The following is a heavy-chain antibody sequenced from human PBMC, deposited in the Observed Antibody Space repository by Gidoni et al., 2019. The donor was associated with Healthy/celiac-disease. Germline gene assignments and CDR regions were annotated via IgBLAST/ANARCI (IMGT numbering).Heavy chain of an antibody. CDR2: IKGKTAGVTT. CDR3: TTDITMVRGVIIHFDY. J-gene: IGHJ4*02. D-gene: IGHD3-10*01. Sequence: EVQLVESGGGLVKPGGSLRLSCAASGFTSRNAWMSWVRQDPGKGLGWVGRIKGKTAGVTTDYAAPVKGRFTISRDDSKNTLYLQMNSLKTEDTAVYYCTTDITMVRGVIIHFDYWGQGTLVTVSS. V-gene: IGHV3-15*01. CDR1: GFTSRNAW.